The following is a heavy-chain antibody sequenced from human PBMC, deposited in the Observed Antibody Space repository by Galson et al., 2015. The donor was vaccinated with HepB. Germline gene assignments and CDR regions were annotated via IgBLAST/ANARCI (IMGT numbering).Heavy chain of an antibody. V-gene: IGHV1-8*01. CDR1: GYTFTSYD. D-gene: IGHD5-12*01. J-gene: IGHJ6*02. CDR2: MNPNSGNT. CDR3: ARVVRIVATRYYYYGMDV. Sequence: SVKVSCKASGYTFTSYDINWVRQATGQGLEWMGWMNPNSGNTGYAQKFQGRVTMTRNTSISTAYMELSSLRSEDTAVYYCARVVRIVATRYYYYGMDVWGQGTTVTVSS.